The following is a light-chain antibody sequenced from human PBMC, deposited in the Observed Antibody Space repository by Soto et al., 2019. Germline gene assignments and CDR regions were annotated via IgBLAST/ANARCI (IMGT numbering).Light chain of an antibody. CDR1: QNVNSD. Sequence: EIVMTQSPVILSVSPGERANLSCRASQNVNSDLAWYQQKPGQAPRILIYGASTRATDNPARISGSGSGTDFTLTISSLQSEDFAVYYCQQYNKWPPLYTFGQGTKLEIK. V-gene: IGKV3-15*01. J-gene: IGKJ2*01. CDR3: QQYNKWPPLYT. CDR2: GAS.